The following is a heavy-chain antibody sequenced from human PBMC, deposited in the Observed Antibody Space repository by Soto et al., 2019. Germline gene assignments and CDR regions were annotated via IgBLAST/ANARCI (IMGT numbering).Heavy chain of an antibody. CDR3: ASQAPYGDRLVIGAFDI. J-gene: IGHJ3*02. CDR1: GDSVSSNSAA. D-gene: IGHD4-17*01. Sequence: QVQLQQSGPGLVKPSQTLSLTCAISGDSVSSNSAAWNWIRQSPSRCLEWLGRTYYRSKWYNDYAVSVKSRITINPDTSKNQFSLQLNSVTPEDTAVYYCASQAPYGDRLVIGAFDIWGQGTMVTVSS. V-gene: IGHV6-1*01. CDR2: TYYRSKWYN.